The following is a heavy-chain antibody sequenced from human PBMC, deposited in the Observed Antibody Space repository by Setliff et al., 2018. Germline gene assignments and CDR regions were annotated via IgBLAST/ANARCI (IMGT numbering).Heavy chain of an antibody. J-gene: IGHJ6*03. CDR1: GYTFTNHY. Sequence: GASVKVSCKASGYTFTNHYMRWVRQAPGQGLEWMGMINPGGGSTTYAQKFQGRVTMTRDTSTSTVYMELSSLRTEDTAVYYCARGGDIITIFGVVTPDYYYYMDVWGTGTTVTVSS. D-gene: IGHD3-3*01. CDR2: INPGGGST. V-gene: IGHV1-46*01. CDR3: ARGGDIITIFGVVTPDYYYYMDV.